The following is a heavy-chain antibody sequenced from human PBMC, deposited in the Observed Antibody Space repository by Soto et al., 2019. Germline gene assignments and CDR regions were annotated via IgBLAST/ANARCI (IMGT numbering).Heavy chain of an antibody. V-gene: IGHV1-69*01. CDR3: ARASAGIVVVPAARYYYYGMDV. Sequence: QVQLVQSGAEVKKPGSSVKVSCKASGGTFSSYAISWVRQAPGQGLEWMGGIIPIFGTANYAQKFQGRVTITADESTSTAYMELSSLRSEDTAVYYCARASAGIVVVPAARYYYYGMDVWGQRTTVTVSS. CDR1: GGTFSSYA. CDR2: IIPIFGTA. J-gene: IGHJ6*02. D-gene: IGHD2-2*01.